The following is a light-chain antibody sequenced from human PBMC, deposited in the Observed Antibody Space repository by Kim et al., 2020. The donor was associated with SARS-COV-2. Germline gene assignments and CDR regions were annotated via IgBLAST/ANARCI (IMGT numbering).Light chain of an antibody. Sequence: STSVGDKVTITCQASQDITDYLNWYQHKPGNAPKLLIYRASSLETGLPSRFSGSGSGTHFTFTISSLQPEDIATYYCQQYDGLPYTFGQGTKLEI. V-gene: IGKV1-33*01. CDR3: QQYDGLPYT. CDR2: RAS. J-gene: IGKJ2*01. CDR1: QDITDY.